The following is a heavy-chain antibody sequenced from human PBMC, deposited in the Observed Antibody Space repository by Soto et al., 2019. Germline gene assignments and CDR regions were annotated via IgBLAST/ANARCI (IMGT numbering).Heavy chain of an antibody. CDR2: INHSGST. D-gene: IGHD4-17*01. CDR1: GGSFSGYY. CDR3: ARAPLGPTDYGDQRGWFDP. J-gene: IGHJ5*02. Sequence: QVQLQQWGAGLLKPSETLSLTCAVYGGSFSGYYWSWIRQPPGKGLEWIGEINHSGSTNYNPSLKSRVSISVDTSKNQFSLKLSSETAADTAVYYCARAPLGPTDYGDQRGWFDPWGQGTLVTVSS. V-gene: IGHV4-34*01.